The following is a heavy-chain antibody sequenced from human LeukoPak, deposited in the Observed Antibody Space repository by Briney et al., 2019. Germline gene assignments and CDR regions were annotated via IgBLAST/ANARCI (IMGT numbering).Heavy chain of an antibody. Sequence: ASVKVRCKAAGYTFTGYYMHWVRQGPGQGLELMGWINPNSGGTNYAQKFQGRVTMTRDTSISTAYMELSRLRSDDTAVYYCARGSSDSSGYPYYFDYWGQGTLVTVSS. J-gene: IGHJ4*02. CDR2: INPNSGGT. CDR3: ARGSSDSSGYPYYFDY. V-gene: IGHV1-2*02. CDR1: GYTFTGYY. D-gene: IGHD3-22*01.